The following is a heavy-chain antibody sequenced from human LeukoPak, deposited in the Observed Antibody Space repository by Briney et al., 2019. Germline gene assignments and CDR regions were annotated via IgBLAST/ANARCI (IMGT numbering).Heavy chain of an antibody. Sequence: GASVKVSCKASGYTFTSYYMHWVRQAPGQGLEWMGIINPSGGSTSYAQKFQGRVTMTRDMSTSTVYMELSSLRSEDTAVYYCARDTRPFRYFDYWGQGTLVTVSS. D-gene: IGHD3-3*01. V-gene: IGHV1-46*01. CDR1: GYTFTSYY. J-gene: IGHJ4*02. CDR2: INPSGGST. CDR3: ARDTRPFRYFDY.